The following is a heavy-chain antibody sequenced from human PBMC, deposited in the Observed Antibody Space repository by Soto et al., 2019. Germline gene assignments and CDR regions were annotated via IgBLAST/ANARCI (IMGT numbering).Heavy chain of an antibody. Sequence: QVQLQESGPGLVKPSQTLSLTCTVSGGSISDGAHYWSWIRQPPGKGLEWIGHIYDSGNTYNNPSLKSRLTISVDTSKNHFSLNLNSVTAADTAVYYCASGLSGDKVDQWGQGTLVTVSS. CDR3: ASGLSGDKVDQ. J-gene: IGHJ4*02. CDR1: GGSISDGAHY. CDR2: IYDSGNT. V-gene: IGHV4-30-4*01. D-gene: IGHD2-21*01.